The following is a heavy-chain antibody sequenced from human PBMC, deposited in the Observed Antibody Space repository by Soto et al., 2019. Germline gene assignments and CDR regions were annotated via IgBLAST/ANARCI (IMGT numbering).Heavy chain of an antibody. CDR3: ARRYHTQYYNNALHV. CDR1: GYSFTNYW. CDR2: IYPADSDT. Sequence: EVQLVQSAAEVKKPGESLKISCQGSGYSFTNYWIGWVRHMPGKGLEWMGIIYPADSDTKYSPAFQGQVTISVNKSINSAYLQWTSMMASDTAMYFRARRYHTQYYNNALHVWGQGTTVTVSS. V-gene: IGHV5-51*01. D-gene: IGHD1-20*01. J-gene: IGHJ6*02.